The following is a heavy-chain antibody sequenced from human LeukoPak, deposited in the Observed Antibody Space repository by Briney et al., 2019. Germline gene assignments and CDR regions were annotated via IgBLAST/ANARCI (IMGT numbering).Heavy chain of an antibody. CDR3: ARDGPDAMVRGVIANYFDY. V-gene: IGHV4-59*12. CDR2: IYYSGST. CDR1: GSSISSYY. J-gene: IGHJ4*02. Sequence: SETLSLTCTVSGSSISSYYWSWIRRPPGKGLEWIGYIYYSGSTNYNPSLKSRVIISVDMSKSQFSLKLSSVTAADTAVYYCARDGPDAMVRGVIANYFDYWGQGTLVTVSS. D-gene: IGHD3-10*01.